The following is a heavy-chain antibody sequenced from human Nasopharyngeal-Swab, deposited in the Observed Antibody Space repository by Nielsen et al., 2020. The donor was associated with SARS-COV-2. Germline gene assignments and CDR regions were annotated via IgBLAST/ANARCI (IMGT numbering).Heavy chain of an antibody. V-gene: IGHV3-30-3*01. J-gene: IGHJ3*02. D-gene: IGHD1-26*01. CDR2: ISYDGSNK. Sequence: SCAASGFTFSSYAMHWVRPAPGKGLEWVAVISYDGSNKYYADSVKGRFTISRDNSKNTLYLQMNSLRAEDTAVYYCARASSGSYWSAFDIWGQGTMVTVSS. CDR1: GFTFSSYA. CDR3: ARASSGSYWSAFDI.